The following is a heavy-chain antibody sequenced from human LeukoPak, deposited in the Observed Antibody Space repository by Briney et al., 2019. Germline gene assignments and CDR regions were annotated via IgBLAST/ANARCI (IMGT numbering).Heavy chain of an antibody. CDR2: ISSSSSYI. J-gene: IGHJ4*02. V-gene: IGHV3-21*01. CDR1: GFTFNSAW. CDR3: ARDLDLGVTRWLEPEFDY. D-gene: IGHD5-24*01. Sequence: GGSLRLSCAASGFTFNSAWMHWVRQAPGEGLEWVSSISSSSSYIYYADSVKGRFTISRDNAKNSLYLQMNSLRAEDTAVYYCARDLDLGVTRWLEPEFDYWGQGTLVTVSS.